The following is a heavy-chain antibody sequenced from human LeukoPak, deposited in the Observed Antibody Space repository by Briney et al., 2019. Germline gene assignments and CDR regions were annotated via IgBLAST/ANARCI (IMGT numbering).Heavy chain of an antibody. J-gene: IGHJ3*02. CDR1: GGSISSGGYY. D-gene: IGHD3-10*01. Sequence: SETLSLTCTVSGGSISSGGYYWSWIRQHPGKGLEWIGYIYYSGSTYYNPSLKSRVTISVDTSKNLFSLKLSSVTAADTAVYYCAAHTDQIWFGGGAFDIWGQATMVTVSS. CDR3: AAHTDQIWFGGGAFDI. V-gene: IGHV4-31*03. CDR2: IYYSGST.